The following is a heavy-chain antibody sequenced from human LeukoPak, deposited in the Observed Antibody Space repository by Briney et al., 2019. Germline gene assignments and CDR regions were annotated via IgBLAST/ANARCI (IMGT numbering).Heavy chain of an antibody. Sequence: GGSLRLSCAASGFTFSSYAMSWVRQAPGKGLEWVSAISGSGGSTYYADSVKGRFTISRDNAKNSLYLQMNSLRAEDTAVYYCARAGAYCGGDCHYWGQGTLVTVSS. CDR1: GFTFSSYA. V-gene: IGHV3-23*01. D-gene: IGHD2-21*02. J-gene: IGHJ4*02. CDR3: ARAGAYCGGDCHY. CDR2: ISGSGGST.